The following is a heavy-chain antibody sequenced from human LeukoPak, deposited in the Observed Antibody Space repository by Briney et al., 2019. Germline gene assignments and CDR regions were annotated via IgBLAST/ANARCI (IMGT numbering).Heavy chain of an antibody. Sequence: PGGSLRLSCVASGFTFNKYGVHWVRQAPGKGLEWVAVIWYDGRNEYYADSVKGRLAISRDNDKNTVNLQMNSLRAEDTAVYYCARDGSGLAVRGWFDFWAREPWSPSPQ. CDR3: ARDGSGLAVRGWFDF. J-gene: IGHJ5*01. CDR1: GFTFNKYG. V-gene: IGHV3-33*01. CDR2: IWYDGRNE. D-gene: IGHD3-10*01.